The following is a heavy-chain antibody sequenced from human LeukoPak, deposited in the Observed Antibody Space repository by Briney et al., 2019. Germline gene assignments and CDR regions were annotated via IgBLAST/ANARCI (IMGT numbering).Heavy chain of an antibody. Sequence: SSETLSLTCTVSGYSISSGYYWGWIRQPPGKGLEWIGSIYHSGSTYYNPSLKSRVTISVDTSKNQFSLKLSSVTAADTAVYYCARDQWAGGYDYWGQGTLVTVSS. CDR3: ARDQWAGGYDY. CDR2: IYHSGST. V-gene: IGHV4-38-2*02. CDR1: GYSISSGYY. D-gene: IGHD3-22*01. J-gene: IGHJ4*02.